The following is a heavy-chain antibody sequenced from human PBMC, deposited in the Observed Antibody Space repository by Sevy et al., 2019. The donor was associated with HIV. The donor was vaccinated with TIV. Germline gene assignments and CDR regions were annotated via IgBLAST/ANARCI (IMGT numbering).Heavy chain of an antibody. CDR1: GFTFSSYG. V-gene: IGHV3-30*18. J-gene: IGHJ1*01. D-gene: IGHD3-22*01. CDR2: ISYDGSNK. Sequence: GGSLRLSCAASGFTFSSYGMHWVRQAPGKGLEWVAVISYDGSNKYYADSVKGRFTISRDNSKNTLYLQMNSLRAEDTAVYNCAKPPGATSYYDSSGEPTAEYFQHWGQGTLVTVSS. CDR3: AKPPGATSYYDSSGEPTAEYFQH.